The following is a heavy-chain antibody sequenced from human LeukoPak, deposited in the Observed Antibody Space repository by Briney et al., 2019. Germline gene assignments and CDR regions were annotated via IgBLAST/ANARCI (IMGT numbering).Heavy chain of an antibody. CDR1: GGSISSYY. Sequence: SETLSLTCTVSGGSISSYYCSWIRQPPGQGLEWIGFIFTSGSTNYNPSLKSRVTISIDTSKNQLSLKLSSVTAADTAVYYCGRHPTSMLGRHFMDVWGIGTTVTVSS. V-gene: IGHV4-4*09. J-gene: IGHJ6*03. CDR3: GRHPTSMLGRHFMDV. CDR2: IFTSGST. D-gene: IGHD2/OR15-2a*01.